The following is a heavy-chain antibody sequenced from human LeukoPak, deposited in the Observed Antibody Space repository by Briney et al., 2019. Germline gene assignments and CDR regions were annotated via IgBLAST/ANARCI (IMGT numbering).Heavy chain of an antibody. J-gene: IGHJ6*03. CDR1: GYSISSGYY. Sequence: SETLSLTCTVSGYSISSGYYWGWIRQPPGQGLEWIGSIYHSGSTYYNPSLKSRVTISVDTSKNQFSLKLSSVTAADTAVYYCARVGRDPTVTPPYYYYYYMDVWGKGTTVTVSS. V-gene: IGHV4-38-2*02. CDR3: ARVGRDPTVTPPYYYYYYMDV. CDR2: IYHSGST. D-gene: IGHD4-11*01.